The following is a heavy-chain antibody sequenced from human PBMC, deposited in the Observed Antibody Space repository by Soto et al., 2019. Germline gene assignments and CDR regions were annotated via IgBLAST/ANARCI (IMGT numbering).Heavy chain of an antibody. CDR3: AGDSSGYSYDAFDI. V-gene: IGHV3-74*01. D-gene: IGHD3-22*01. J-gene: IGHJ3*02. CDR1: RFTFSTYW. Sequence: EVQLVESGGGLVQPGGSLRLSCAASRFTFSTYWMHWVRQAPGKGLVWVSRINSDGTGTSYADSVKRRITISRDNAKNTLYLQMNSLRSEDTAVYYCAGDSSGYSYDAFDIWGQGTMVTVSS. CDR2: INSDGTGT.